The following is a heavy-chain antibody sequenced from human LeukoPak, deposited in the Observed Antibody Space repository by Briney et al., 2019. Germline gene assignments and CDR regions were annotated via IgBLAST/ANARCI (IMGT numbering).Heavy chain of an antibody. Sequence: PSGGSLRLSCAASGFTFSSYAMSWVRQAPGKGLEWVSAISGSGGSTYHADSVKGRFTISRDNSKNTLYLQMNSLRAEDTAIYYCARETNNYYYNYGMDVWGQGTTVTVSS. CDR2: ISGSGGST. CDR3: ARETNNYYYNYGMDV. D-gene: IGHD2/OR15-2a*01. J-gene: IGHJ6*02. CDR1: GFTFSSYA. V-gene: IGHV3-23*01.